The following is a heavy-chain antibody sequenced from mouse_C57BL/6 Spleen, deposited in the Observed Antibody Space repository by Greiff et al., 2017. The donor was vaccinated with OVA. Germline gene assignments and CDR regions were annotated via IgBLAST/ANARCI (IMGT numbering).Heavy chain of an antibody. J-gene: IGHJ2*01. CDR1: GYTFTDYY. V-gene: IGHV1-26*01. CDR3: ARSPLRATGDY. D-gene: IGHD3-1*01. CDR2: INPNNGGT. Sequence: VQLQQSGPELVKPGASVKISCKASGYTFTDYYMNWVKQSHGKSLEWIGDINPNNGGTSYNQKFKGKATLTVDKSSSTAYMELRSLTSEDSAVYYCARSPLRATGDYWGQGTTLTVSS.